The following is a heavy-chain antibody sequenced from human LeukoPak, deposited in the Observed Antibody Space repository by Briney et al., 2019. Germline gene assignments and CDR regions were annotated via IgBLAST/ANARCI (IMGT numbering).Heavy chain of an antibody. D-gene: IGHD1-7*01. J-gene: IGHJ5*02. CDR1: GGSISSGDYY. V-gene: IGHV4-30-4*02. Sequence: SETLSLTCTVSGGSISSGDYYWSWIRQPPGKGLEWIGYIYYSGSTYYNPSLKSRVTISVDTSKNQFSLKLSSVTAADTAVYYCARQYNWNYEYWFDPWGQGTLVTVSS. CDR3: ARQYNWNYEYWFDP. CDR2: IYYSGST.